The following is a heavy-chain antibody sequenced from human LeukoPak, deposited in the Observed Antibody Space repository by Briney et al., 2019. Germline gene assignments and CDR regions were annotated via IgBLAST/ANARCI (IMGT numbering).Heavy chain of an antibody. CDR2: ISYDGSNK. J-gene: IGHJ4*02. D-gene: IGHD6-19*01. CDR3: AKEYSSGWYYFDY. V-gene: IGHV3-30*18. Sequence: PGGSLRLSCAASGFTFSSYGMHWVRQAPGKGLEWVAVISYDGSNKYYADSVKGRFTISRDNSKNTLYLQMNSLRAEDTAVYYCAKEYSSGWYYFDYRGQGTLVTVSS. CDR1: GFTFSSYG.